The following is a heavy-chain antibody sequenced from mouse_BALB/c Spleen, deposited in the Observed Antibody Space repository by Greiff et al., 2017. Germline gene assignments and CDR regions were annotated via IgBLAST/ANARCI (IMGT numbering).Heavy chain of an antibody. Sequence: EVKLMESGGGLVKPGGSLKLSCAASGFTFSDYYMYWVRQTPEKRLEWVATISDGGSYTYYPDSVKGRFTISRDNAKNNLYLQMSSLKSEDTAMYYCARALYDYDGVDYWGQGTTLTVSS. V-gene: IGHV5-4*02. D-gene: IGHD2-4*01. CDR2: ISDGGSYT. J-gene: IGHJ2*01. CDR3: ARALYDYDGVDY. CDR1: GFTFSDYY.